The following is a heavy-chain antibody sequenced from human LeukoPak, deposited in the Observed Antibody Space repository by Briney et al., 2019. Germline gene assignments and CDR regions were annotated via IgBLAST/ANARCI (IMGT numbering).Heavy chain of an antibody. Sequence: GGSLRLSCAASGFTVSSNYMSWVRQAPGKGLEWVSVIYSGGSTYYADSVKGRFTISRDNSKNTLYLQMNSLRAEDTAVYYCAKDDFWSGYYAETYYFDYWGQGTLVTVSS. CDR2: IYSGGST. CDR3: AKDDFWSGYYAETYYFDY. V-gene: IGHV3-53*01. CDR1: GFTVSSNY. D-gene: IGHD3-3*01. J-gene: IGHJ4*02.